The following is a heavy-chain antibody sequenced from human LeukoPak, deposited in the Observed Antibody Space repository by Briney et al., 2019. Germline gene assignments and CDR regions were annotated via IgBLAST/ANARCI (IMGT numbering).Heavy chain of an antibody. CDR3: ARYTSSWYDTYFDY. Sequence: GGSLRLSCAASGFTFSNYAMSWVRQPPGKGLEWVSGISGSGGSTYYADSVKGRFTISRDNSKNTLYLQMNSLRAEDTAVYYCARYTSSWYDTYFDYWGQGTLVTVSS. J-gene: IGHJ4*02. CDR2: ISGSGGST. CDR1: GFTFSNYA. D-gene: IGHD6-13*01. V-gene: IGHV3-23*01.